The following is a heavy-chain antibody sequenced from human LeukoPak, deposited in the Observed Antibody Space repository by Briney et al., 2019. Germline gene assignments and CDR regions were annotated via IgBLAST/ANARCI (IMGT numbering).Heavy chain of an antibody. CDR2: ISGSGGGT. CDR1: GFTFSSYA. CDR3: AKNGVNYWYFDL. V-gene: IGHV3-23*01. Sequence: PGGSLRLSCAASGFTFSSYAMSWVRQAPGKGLEWVSGISGSGGGTYKADSVKGRFTISRDNSKNTLYLQMNSLRAEDTAVYYCAKNGVNYWYFDLWGRGTLVTVSS. J-gene: IGHJ2*01. D-gene: IGHD2-8*01.